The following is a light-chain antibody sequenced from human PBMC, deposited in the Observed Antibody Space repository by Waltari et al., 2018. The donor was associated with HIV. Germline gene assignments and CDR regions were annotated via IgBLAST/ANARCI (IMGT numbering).Light chain of an antibody. CDR3: SSYAGGNTV. CDR2: EVS. V-gene: IGLV2-8*01. Sequence: QSALTQPPSASGSPGQSVTISCTGTSSDVGGYNYVSWYQQHPGKVPQLVIYEVSRRPSGVPDRFSGSKSGNTASLTVSGLQTEDEADYYCSSYAGGNTVFGGGTKPTVL. J-gene: IGLJ2*01. CDR1: SSDVGGYNY.